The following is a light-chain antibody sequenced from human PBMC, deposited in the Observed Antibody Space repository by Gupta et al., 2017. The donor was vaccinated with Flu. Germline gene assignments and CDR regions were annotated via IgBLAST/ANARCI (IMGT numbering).Light chain of an antibody. V-gene: IGKV4-1*01. J-gene: IGKJ4*01. CDR3: QQCDNTPFT. Sequence: SLGLSATVHCKSSLSRLDSHNNKNYLAWYQQKPGQPPRLLIYGASNRESGVPDRFSGSGSATDFNLTISSLQAEDAAIYYCQQCDNTPFTFGRGTKVEVK. CDR1: LSRLDSHNNKNY. CDR2: GAS.